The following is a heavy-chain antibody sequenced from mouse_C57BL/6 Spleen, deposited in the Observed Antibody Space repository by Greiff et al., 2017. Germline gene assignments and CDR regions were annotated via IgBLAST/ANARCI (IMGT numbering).Heavy chain of an antibody. CDR3: ARPLYDGYAMDY. J-gene: IGHJ4*01. D-gene: IGHD2-3*01. CDR1: GYTFTDYY. Sequence: VQLQQSGPELVKPGASVKISCKASGYTFTDYYMNWVKQSHGKSLEWIGDINPNNGGTSYNQKFKGKATLTVDKSSSTAYMELRSLTSEDSAVYYCARPLYDGYAMDYWGQGTSVTVSS. CDR2: INPNNGGT. V-gene: IGHV1-26*01.